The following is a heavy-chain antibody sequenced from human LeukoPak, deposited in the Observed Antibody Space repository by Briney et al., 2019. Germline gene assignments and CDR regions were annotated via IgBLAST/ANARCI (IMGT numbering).Heavy chain of an antibody. Sequence: PGGSLRLSCAASGFIFSNSAMNWVRQPPGKGLEWVSSNNDGTCIYYAGSVKGRFTISRDNAKNSLYLRLNSLRVEDTAVYYCARDPTHYLRYGYFDYWGQGTLVTVSS. CDR3: ARDPTHYLRYGYFDY. J-gene: IGHJ4*02. D-gene: IGHD3-9*01. CDR2: NNDGTCI. CDR1: GFIFSNSA. V-gene: IGHV3-69-1*01.